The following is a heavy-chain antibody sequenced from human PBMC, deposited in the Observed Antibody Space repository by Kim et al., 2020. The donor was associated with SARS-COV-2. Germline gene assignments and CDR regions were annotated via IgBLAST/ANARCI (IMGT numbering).Heavy chain of an antibody. V-gene: IGHV4-4*08. J-gene: IGHJ4*01. CDR1: GGPLSSYY. CDR3: ARPLAGSRGNLPLAY. D-gene: IGHD3-22*01. Sequence: SETLSLTCTVSGGPLSSYYWSWIRQPPGKGLEWIGFIYRSVTTTYNPALKSRVTISVDRSKSQQFSLKMTSLTAADTAVYYCARPLAGSRGNLPLAYWG. CDR2: IYRSVTT.